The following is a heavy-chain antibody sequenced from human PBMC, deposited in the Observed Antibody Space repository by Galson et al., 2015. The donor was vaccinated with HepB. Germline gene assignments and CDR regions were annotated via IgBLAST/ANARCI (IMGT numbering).Heavy chain of an antibody. V-gene: IGHV3-7*01. CDR2: ISPDGGDI. D-gene: IGHD1-26*01. Sequence: PLRLASAASGFTVRTPLLRWAPQAPRDGLGWGPNISPDGGDISFVDSVKGRFTISRDNAKNSLYLQMDNLRAGDTAVYYCARDKVVGPTKFDYWGQGTLVTVSS. CDR3: ARDKVVGPTKFDY. J-gene: IGHJ4*02. CDR1: GFTVRTPL.